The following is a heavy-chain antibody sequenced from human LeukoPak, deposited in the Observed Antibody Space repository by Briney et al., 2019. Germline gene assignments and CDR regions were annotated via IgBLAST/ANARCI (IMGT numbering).Heavy chain of an antibody. D-gene: IGHD3-10*01. J-gene: IGHJ6*03. CDR1: GFTFSSYG. V-gene: IGHV3-30*02. CDR3: AKVAYGSGSYYIKWLSDYYSHMDV. Sequence: GGSLRLSCAASGFTFSSYGMHWVRQAPGKGLEWVAFIRYDGSNKYYADSVKGRFTISRDNSKNTLYLQMNSLRAEDTAVYYCAKVAYGSGSYYIKWLSDYYSHMDVWGKGTTVTISS. CDR2: IRYDGSNK.